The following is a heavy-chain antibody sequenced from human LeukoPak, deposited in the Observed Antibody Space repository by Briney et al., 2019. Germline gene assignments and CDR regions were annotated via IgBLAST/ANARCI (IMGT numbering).Heavy chain of an antibody. V-gene: IGHV3-30*02. CDR3: ASGILMVRGVITSP. CDR2: IRYDGSNK. J-gene: IGHJ5*02. Sequence: PGGSLRLSCAASGFTFSSYGIHWVRQAPGKGLEWVAFIRYDGSNKYYADSVKGRFTISRDNSKNTLYLQMNSLRAEDTAVYYCASGILMVRGVITSPWGQGTLVTVSS. D-gene: IGHD3-10*01. CDR1: GFTFSSYG.